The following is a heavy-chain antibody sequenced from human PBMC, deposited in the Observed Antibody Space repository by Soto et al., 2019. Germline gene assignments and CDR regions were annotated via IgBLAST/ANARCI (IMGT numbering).Heavy chain of an antibody. CDR1: GDSVSSNSAA. Sequence: SQTLSLTCVISGDSVSSNSAAWNWIRQSPSRGLEWLGRTYYRSKWYNDYAVSVKSRITINPDTSKNQFSLQLNSVTPEDTAVYYCARDLSCSSTSCYGYNWFDPWGQGTLVTVSS. CDR3: ARDLSCSSTSCYGYNWFDP. J-gene: IGHJ5*02. D-gene: IGHD2-2*01. V-gene: IGHV6-1*01. CDR2: TYYRSKWYN.